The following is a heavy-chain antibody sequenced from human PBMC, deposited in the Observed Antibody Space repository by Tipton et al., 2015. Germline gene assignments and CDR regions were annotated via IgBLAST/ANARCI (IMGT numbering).Heavy chain of an antibody. J-gene: IGHJ1*01. Sequence: TLSLTCTVSDDSIRSAGYFWTWIRQPAGKTLEWIGRISASGHSNYNPSLKSRVTISVDTSKNQFSLELTSVTAADTAMYYCARGQDETTSGEYFTRWGQGTLVTVSS. CDR1: DDSIRSAGYF. V-gene: IGHV4-61*02. CDR2: ISASGHS. CDR3: ARGQDETTSGEYFTR. D-gene: IGHD4-17*01.